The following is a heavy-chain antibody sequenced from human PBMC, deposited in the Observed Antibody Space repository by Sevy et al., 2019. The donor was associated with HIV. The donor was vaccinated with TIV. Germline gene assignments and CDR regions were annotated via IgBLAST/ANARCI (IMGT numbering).Heavy chain of an antibody. CDR3: ARDPGYCSSTSCPTGYYYYYGMDV. V-gene: IGHV3-11*01. D-gene: IGHD2-2*01. CDR1: GFTFSDYY. J-gene: IGHJ6*02. Sequence: GGSLRLSCAASGFTFSDYYMSWIRQAPGKGLEWVSYISSSGSTIYYADSVKGRFTISRDNAKNSLYLQMNSLRAEDTAVYYCARDPGYCSSTSCPTGYYYYYGMDVWGQRTTVTVSS. CDR2: ISSSGSTI.